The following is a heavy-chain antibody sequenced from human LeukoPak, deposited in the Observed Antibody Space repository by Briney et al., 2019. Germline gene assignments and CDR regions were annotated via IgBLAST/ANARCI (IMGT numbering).Heavy chain of an antibody. J-gene: IGHJ3*02. Sequence: SETLSLTCTVSGYSISSGYYWGWIRQPPGKGLEWIGSIYHGGSTYYNPSLKSRVTISVDTSKNQFSLKLSSVTAADTAVYYCARGNRIAAAGTAPGAFDIWGQGTMVTVSS. V-gene: IGHV4-38-2*02. D-gene: IGHD6-13*01. CDR3: ARGNRIAAAGTAPGAFDI. CDR2: IYHGGST. CDR1: GYSISSGYY.